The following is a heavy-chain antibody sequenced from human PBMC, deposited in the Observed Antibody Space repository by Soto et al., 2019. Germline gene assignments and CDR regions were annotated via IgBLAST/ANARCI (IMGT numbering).Heavy chain of an antibody. Sequence: ASVKVSCKVSGYTLTELSMHWVRQAPGKGLEWMGWISAYNGNTNYAQKLQGRVTMTTDTSTSTAYMELRSLRSDDTAVYYCARVFPIVASDYYYYGMDVWGQGTTVTVSS. J-gene: IGHJ6*02. CDR2: ISAYNGNT. CDR3: ARVFPIVASDYYYYGMDV. V-gene: IGHV1-18*01. D-gene: IGHD5-12*01. CDR1: GYTLTELS.